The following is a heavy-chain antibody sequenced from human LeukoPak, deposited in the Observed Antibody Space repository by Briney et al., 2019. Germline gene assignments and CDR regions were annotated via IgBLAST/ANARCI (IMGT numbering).Heavy chain of an antibody. CDR2: IYYSGST. CDR3: ARERYYGSGSVYYYGMDV. Sequence: SETLSLTCTVSGGSFSSYYWSWIRQPPGKGLEWIGYIYYSGSTNYNPSLKSRVTISVDTSKNQFSLRLSSVTAADTAVYYCARERYYGSGSVYYYGMDVWGQGTTVTVSS. V-gene: IGHV4-59*01. J-gene: IGHJ6*02. CDR1: GGSFSSYY. D-gene: IGHD3-10*01.